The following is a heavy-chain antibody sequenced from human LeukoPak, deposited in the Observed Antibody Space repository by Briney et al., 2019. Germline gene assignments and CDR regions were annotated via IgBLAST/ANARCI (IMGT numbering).Heavy chain of an antibody. J-gene: IGHJ4*02. V-gene: IGHV4-34*01. CDR1: GGSFSGYY. CDR2: INHSGST. D-gene: IGHD5-18*01. Sequence: PSETLSLTCAVYGGSFSGYYWSWIRQPPGKGLEWIGEINHSGSTNYNPSLKNRVTISVDTSKNQFSLKLSSVTAADTAVYYCAGGYSYGSPDYWGQGTLVTVSS. CDR3: AGGYSYGSPDY.